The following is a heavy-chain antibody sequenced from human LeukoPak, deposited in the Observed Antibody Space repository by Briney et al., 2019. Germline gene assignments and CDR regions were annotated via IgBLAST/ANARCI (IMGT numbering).Heavy chain of an antibody. J-gene: IGHJ4*02. D-gene: IGHD6-13*01. CDR1: GFTFSSYA. Sequence: GGSLRLSRGVSGFTFSSYAMSWVRQAPGKGPEWVSTISGSGGSTYYAGSVKGRFTISRDNPKNTLSLQMSSLRAEDTAVYYCAKAGYNSSWSFFNSWGQGTLVTVSS. V-gene: IGHV3-23*01. CDR3: AKAGYNSSWSFFNS. CDR2: ISGSGGST.